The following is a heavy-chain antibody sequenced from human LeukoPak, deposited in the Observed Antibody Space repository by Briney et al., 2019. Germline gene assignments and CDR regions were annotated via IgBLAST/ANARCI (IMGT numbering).Heavy chain of an antibody. CDR1: GFTFSSYT. Sequence: GGSLRLSCAASGFTFSSYTMNWVRKAPGKGLEWVSSISGSGVGTYYADSVKGRFTISRDNSWNTLYLQMSSLRAEDTAVYYCATERFDGFDMWGQGTMVTVSS. CDR3: ATERFDGFDM. CDR2: ISGSGVGT. V-gene: IGHV3-23*01. J-gene: IGHJ3*02. D-gene: IGHD1-14*01.